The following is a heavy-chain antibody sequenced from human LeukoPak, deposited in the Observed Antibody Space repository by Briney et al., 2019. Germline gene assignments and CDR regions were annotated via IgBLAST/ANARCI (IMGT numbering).Heavy chain of an antibody. CDR2: ISYDGSKK. Sequence: GGSLRLSCAASGFTFSSYAMHWVRQAPGKGLEWVAVISYDGSKKYYADSVKGRFTISRDNYKNTLYLQMNSLRAEDTSVYYYARVGVSYCSSTSCYPAYWGQGTLVTVYS. CDR3: ARVGVSYCSSTSCYPAY. CDR1: GFTFSSYA. D-gene: IGHD2-2*01. J-gene: IGHJ4*02. V-gene: IGHV3-30-3*01.